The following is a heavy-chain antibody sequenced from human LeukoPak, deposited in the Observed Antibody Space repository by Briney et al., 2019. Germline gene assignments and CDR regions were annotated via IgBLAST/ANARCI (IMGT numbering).Heavy chain of an antibody. CDR3: AHYYDSSGYSPNYAFDI. CDR2: IYYSGST. CDR1: GGSISSGGYY. J-gene: IGHJ3*02. V-gene: IGHV4-31*03. D-gene: IGHD3-22*01. Sequence: SETLSLTCTVSGGSISSGGYYWSWIRQHPGKGLEWLRNIYYSGSTYYNPSLKSRVTISVDTSKNQFSLKLSSVTAADTAVYYCAHYYDSSGYSPNYAFDIWGQGTMVTVSS.